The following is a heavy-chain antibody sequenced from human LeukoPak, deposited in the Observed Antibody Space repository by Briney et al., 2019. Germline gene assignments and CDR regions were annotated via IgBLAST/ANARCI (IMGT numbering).Heavy chain of an antibody. Sequence: SETLSLTCTVSGGSISSSSYYWGWIRQPPGKGLEWIGSIYYSGSTYYNPSLKSRVTISVDTSKNQFSLKLSSVTAADTAVYYCASRAGTMVRGVIIAGWFDPWGQGTLVTVSS. CDR2: IYYSGST. CDR3: ASRAGTMVRGVIIAGWFDP. J-gene: IGHJ5*02. D-gene: IGHD3-10*01. CDR1: GGSISSSSYY. V-gene: IGHV4-39*01.